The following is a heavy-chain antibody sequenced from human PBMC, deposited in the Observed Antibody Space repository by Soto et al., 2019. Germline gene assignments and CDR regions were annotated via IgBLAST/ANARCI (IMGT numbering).Heavy chain of an antibody. CDR3: ARAGYSYGTGYYFDY. CDR2: IYYSGST. J-gene: IGHJ4*02. CDR1: GGSISSYY. V-gene: IGHV4-59*01. Sequence: SETLSLTXTVSGGSISSYYWSWIRQPPGKGLEWIGYIYYSGSTYYNPSLKSRVTISVDTSKNQFSLKLSSVTAADTAVYYCARAGYSYGTGYYFDYWGQGTLVTVSS. D-gene: IGHD5-18*01.